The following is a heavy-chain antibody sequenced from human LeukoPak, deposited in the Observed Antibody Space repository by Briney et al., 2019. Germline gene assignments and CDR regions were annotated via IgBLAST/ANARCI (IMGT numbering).Heavy chain of an antibody. CDR2: IYYSGST. CDR1: GGSISSYY. Sequence: SSETLSLTCTVSGGSISSYYWSWIRQPPGKGLGWIGYIYYSGSTNYNPSLKSRVTISVDTSKNQFSLKLSSVTAADTAVYYCARGNPRWFDPWGQGTLVTVSS. V-gene: IGHV4-59*12. CDR3: ARGNPRWFDP. D-gene: IGHD1-14*01. J-gene: IGHJ5*02.